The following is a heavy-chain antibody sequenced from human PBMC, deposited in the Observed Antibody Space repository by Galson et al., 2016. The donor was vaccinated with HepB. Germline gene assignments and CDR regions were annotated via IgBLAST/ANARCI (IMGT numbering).Heavy chain of an antibody. Sequence: SLRLSCAASGFIVSSHYMNWVRQTPGKGLEWVAIIYSGGATYYADSVKGRFTISRDNPNNTVYFQMNSLRGEDTAVYYCARDPGRIAAAGHLDSWGQGTLVTVSS. D-gene: IGHD6-13*01. CDR1: GFIVSSHY. V-gene: IGHV3-53*01. CDR2: IYSGGAT. J-gene: IGHJ5*01. CDR3: ARDPGRIAAAGHLDS.